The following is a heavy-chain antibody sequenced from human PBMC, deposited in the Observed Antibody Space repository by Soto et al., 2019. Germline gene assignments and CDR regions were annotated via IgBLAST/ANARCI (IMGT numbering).Heavy chain of an antibody. CDR2: IWYDGSNK. CDR1: GFTFSSYG. D-gene: IGHD3-22*01. CDR3: ARDRYPHYSDSPGDAFDI. Sequence: GGSLRLSCAASGFTFSSYGMHWVRQAPGKGLEWVAVIWYDGSNKSYADSVKGRFTISRDNSKNTLYLQMNSLRAEDTAVYYWARDRYPHYSDSPGDAFDIWGQGTMVTVSS. V-gene: IGHV3-33*01. J-gene: IGHJ3*02.